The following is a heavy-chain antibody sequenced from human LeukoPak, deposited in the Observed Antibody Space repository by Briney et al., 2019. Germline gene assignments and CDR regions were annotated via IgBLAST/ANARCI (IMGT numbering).Heavy chain of an antibody. V-gene: IGHV3-23*01. D-gene: IGHD3-16*02. CDR3: AKEGHLYDYVWGSYRPFDY. CDR2: ISGSGGST. J-gene: IGHJ4*02. CDR1: GFTFSSYA. Sequence: GGSLRLSCAASGFTFSSYAMSWVRQAPGKGLEWVSAISGSGGSTYYADSVKGRFAISRDNSKNTLYLQMNSLRAEDTAVYYCAKEGHLYDYVWGSYRPFDYWGQGTLVTVSS.